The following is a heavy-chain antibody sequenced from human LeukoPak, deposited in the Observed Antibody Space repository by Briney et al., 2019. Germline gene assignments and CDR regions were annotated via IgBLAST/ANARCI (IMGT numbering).Heavy chain of an antibody. CDR2: IYYTGTA. D-gene: IGHD1-26*01. CDR3: ARERLGGSYYRPVDY. J-gene: IGHJ4*02. CDR1: GYSVTSGYY. Sequence: PSETLSLTCTVSGYSVTSGYYWGWIRQPPGEGLQFIGYIYYTGTAGYNPSLNSRVTMSVDTSKNQFSLKVSSVSAEDTALYYCARERLGGSYYRPVDYWGQGTLVTVSS. V-gene: IGHV4-38-2*02.